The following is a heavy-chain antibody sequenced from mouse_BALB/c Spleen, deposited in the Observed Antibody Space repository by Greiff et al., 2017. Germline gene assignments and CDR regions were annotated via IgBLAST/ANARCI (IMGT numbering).Heavy chain of an antibody. CDR2: ISSGSSTI. CDR1: GFTFSSFG. V-gene: IGHV5-17*02. Sequence: EVKLMESGGGLVQPGGSRKLSCAASGFTFSSFGMHWVRQAPEKGLEWVAYISSGSSTIYYADTVKGRFTISRDNPKNTLFLQMTSLRSEDTAMYYCARDFSSSYAMDYWGQGTSVTVSS. J-gene: IGHJ4*01. CDR3: ARDFSSSYAMDY. D-gene: IGHD1-1*01.